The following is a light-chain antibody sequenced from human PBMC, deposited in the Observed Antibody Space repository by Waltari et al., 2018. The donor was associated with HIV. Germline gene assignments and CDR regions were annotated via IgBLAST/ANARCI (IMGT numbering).Light chain of an antibody. CDR3: AAWDDSLNVYL. V-gene: IGLV1-44*01. J-gene: IGLJ1*01. CDR2: SNN. CDR1: RSHFGSNN. Sequence: QSALTQPASVSGTPGHPVTFSCSGGRSHFGSNNLNWSRQFPGAAPKLLIYSNNQRPSGVPDRFSGSKSGTSASLAISGLQSGDEADDYCAAWDDSLNVYLFGPGTKATVL.